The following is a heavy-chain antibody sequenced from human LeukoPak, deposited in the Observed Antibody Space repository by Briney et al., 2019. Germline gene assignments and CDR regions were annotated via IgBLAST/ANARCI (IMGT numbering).Heavy chain of an antibody. CDR3: ARTTSMTASGYDY. CDR2: INPDTGDK. V-gene: IGHV1-8*03. CDR1: GYTFTNYH. J-gene: IGHJ4*02. D-gene: IGHD2-21*02. Sequence: ASVKVSCKASGYTFTNYHIHWVRQASGQGLEWMTWINPDTGDKGYARKFQDRVTITTDTSISTAYMELSSLSSEDTAVYFCARTTSMTASGYDYWGQGTLVTVSS.